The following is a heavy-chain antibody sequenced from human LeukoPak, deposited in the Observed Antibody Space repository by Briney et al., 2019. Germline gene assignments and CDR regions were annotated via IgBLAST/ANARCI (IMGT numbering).Heavy chain of an antibody. CDR3: AKTASPIAAAGILGAFDI. Sequence: GGSLRLSCAASGFTFDDYAMHWVRQAPGKGLEWVSGISWNSGSIGYADSVKGRFTISRDNAKNSLYLQMNSLRAEDTALYYYAKTASPIAAAGILGAFDIWGQGTMVTVSS. CDR2: ISWNSGSI. D-gene: IGHD6-13*01. J-gene: IGHJ3*02. CDR1: GFTFDDYA. V-gene: IGHV3-9*01.